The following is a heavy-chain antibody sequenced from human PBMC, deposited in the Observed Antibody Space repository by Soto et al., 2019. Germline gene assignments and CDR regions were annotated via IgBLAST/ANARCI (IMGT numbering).Heavy chain of an antibody. CDR3: ARGADIEGTTGDAFDI. Sequence: SETLSLTCAVSGFSISGGYYWGWIRQPPGKGLEWVAIMYHNGNSYYNPSLKSRVTISLDTSKTHFSLKLSSVTATDTAVYFCARGADIEGTTGDAFDIWGQGTMVTVSS. CDR2: MYHNGNS. J-gene: IGHJ3*02. D-gene: IGHD5-12*01. CDR1: GFSISGGYY. V-gene: IGHV4-38-2*01.